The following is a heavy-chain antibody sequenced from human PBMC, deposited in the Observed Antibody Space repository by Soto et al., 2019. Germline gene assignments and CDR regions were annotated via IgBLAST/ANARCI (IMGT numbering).Heavy chain of an antibody. CDR1: GFTFSSYG. J-gene: IGHJ6*02. CDR3: ARTGDGFLEWLSPRYYYGMDV. Sequence: PGGSLRLSCAASGFTFSSYGMHWVRQAPGKGLEWVAVIWYDGSNKYYADSVKGRFTISRDNSKNTLYLQMNSLRAEDTAVYYCARTGDGFLEWLSPRYYYGMDVWGQGTTVTVSS. CDR2: IWYDGSNK. D-gene: IGHD3-3*01. V-gene: IGHV3-33*01.